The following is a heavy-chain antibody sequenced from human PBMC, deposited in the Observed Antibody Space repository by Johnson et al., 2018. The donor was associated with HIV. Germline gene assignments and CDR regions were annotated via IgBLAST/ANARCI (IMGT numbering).Heavy chain of an antibody. CDR3: AKEYYYDSSGFPDAFDI. V-gene: IGHV3-30*02. Sequence: QVQLVESGGGVVQPGGSLRLSCAASGFTFSSYGMHWVRQAPGKGLEWVAFIRYDGSIKYYADSATGRFTISRDNSKNTMDLQMNSLRAEDTAVYYCAKEYYYDSSGFPDAFDIWGQGTMVTVSS. D-gene: IGHD3-22*01. CDR1: GFTFSSYG. CDR2: IRYDGSIK. J-gene: IGHJ3*02.